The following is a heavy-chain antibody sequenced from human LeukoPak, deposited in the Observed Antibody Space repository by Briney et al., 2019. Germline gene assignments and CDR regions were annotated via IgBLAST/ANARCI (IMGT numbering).Heavy chain of an antibody. CDR1: GGSFSGYY. D-gene: IGHD3-10*01. V-gene: IGHV4-34*01. J-gene: IGHJ3*02. CDR2: INHSGST. CDR3: ARHPYGVTMVRGVIRAFDI. Sequence: PSETLSLTCAVYGGSFSGYYWSWIRQPPGKGLEWIGEINHSGSTNYNPSLKSRVTISVDTSKNQFSLKLSSVTAADTAVYYCARHPYGVTMVRGVIRAFDIWGQGTMVTVSS.